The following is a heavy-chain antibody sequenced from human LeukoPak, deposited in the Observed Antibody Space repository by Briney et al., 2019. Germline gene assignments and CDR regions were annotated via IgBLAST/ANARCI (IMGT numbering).Heavy chain of an antibody. CDR2: ISYDGSNK. D-gene: IGHD1-26*01. J-gene: IGHJ4*02. CDR3: ARDKAPSRVVGAPSGLDY. CDR1: GFTFSSYA. V-gene: IGHV3-30-3*01. Sequence: PGRSLRLSCAASGFTFSSYAMHWVRQAPGKGLEWVAVISYDGSNKYYADSMKGRFTISRDNSKNTLYLQMNSLRAEDTAVYYCARDKAPSRVVGAPSGLDYWGQGTLVTVSS.